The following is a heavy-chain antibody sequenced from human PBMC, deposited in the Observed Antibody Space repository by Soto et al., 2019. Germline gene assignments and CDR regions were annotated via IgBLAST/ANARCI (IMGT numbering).Heavy chain of an antibody. D-gene: IGHD6-19*01. CDR3: VKDGSSGWPYFYDMDV. Sequence: SLRLSCAASGFTFSSYGMHWVRQAPGKGLEWVADISYDGRNKYYADAVKGRFTISRDNSKNTLYLQMSRLRAEDTPVYYCVKDGSSGWPYFYDMDVWGQGTTVTVSS. CDR1: GFTFSSYG. J-gene: IGHJ6*02. CDR2: ISYDGRNK. V-gene: IGHV3-30*18.